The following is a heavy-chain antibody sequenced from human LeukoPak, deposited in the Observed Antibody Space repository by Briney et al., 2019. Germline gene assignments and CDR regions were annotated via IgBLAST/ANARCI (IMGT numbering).Heavy chain of an antibody. CDR1: GGAFRGYN. J-gene: IGHJ4*02. D-gene: IGHD5-24*01. V-gene: IGHV4-34*01. CDR2: INDSGST. CDR3: ARGVYTEMSTIMGHFDC. Sequence: PSETLSLTCAVFGGAFRGYNWNWLRQSPRTGLEWIGEINDSGSTKYNPSLRSRVTISLDTSKNQFSLKLTSVTAADTAVYYCARGVYTEMSTIMGHFDCWGRGTLVTVSS.